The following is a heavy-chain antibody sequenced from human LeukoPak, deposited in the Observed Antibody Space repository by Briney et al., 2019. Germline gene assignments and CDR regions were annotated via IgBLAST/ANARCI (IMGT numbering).Heavy chain of an antibody. CDR1: GFTFSSYA. CDR3: ARVTDSSRSRYFDY. V-gene: IGHV3-20*01. Sequence: PGGSLRLSCAASGFTFSSYAMSWVRQAPGKGLEWVSGINWNGGSTGYADSVKGRFTISRDNAKNSLYLQMNSLRAEDTALYHCARVTDSSRSRYFDYWGQGTLVTVSS. CDR2: INWNGGST. J-gene: IGHJ4*02. D-gene: IGHD6-13*01.